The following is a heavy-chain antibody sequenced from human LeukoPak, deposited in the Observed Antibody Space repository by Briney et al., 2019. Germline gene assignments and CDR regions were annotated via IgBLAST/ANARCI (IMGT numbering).Heavy chain of an antibody. CDR2: ISTTGGNT. CDR1: GFTFNNYA. D-gene: IGHD4-11*01. CDR3: ARKVYSKFDY. J-gene: IGHJ4*02. Sequence: GGSLRLSCAASGFTFNNYAMTWVRQAPGKGPEWVSAISTTGGNTYYSDSVKGRFTISRDNSKSTLYLQLNGLRVEDTAVYYCARKVYSKFDYWGQGTLVTVSS. V-gene: IGHV3-23*01.